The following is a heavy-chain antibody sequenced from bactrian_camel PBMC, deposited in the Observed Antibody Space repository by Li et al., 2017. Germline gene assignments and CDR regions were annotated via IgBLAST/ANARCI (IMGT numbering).Heavy chain of an antibody. V-gene: IGHV3S40*01. D-gene: IGHD8*01. CDR2: IYLSGPRT. J-gene: IGHJ6*01. Sequence: VQLVESGGGLVQPGGSLRLSCAASGLTFSSYAMSWVRQAPGKEREGVAAIYLSGPRTYYSDSVQGRFTISQDNDKNTVYLQMNSLKPEDTAMYYCAARWSCVANWYDPVNFGYWGQGTQVTVS. CDR3: AARWSCVANWYDPVNFGY. CDR1: GLTFSSYA.